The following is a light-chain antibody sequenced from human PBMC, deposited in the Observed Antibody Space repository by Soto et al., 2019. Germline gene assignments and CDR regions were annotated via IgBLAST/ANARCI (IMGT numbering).Light chain of an antibody. Sequence: AIPLAQSQSSLSASALESGTIXLRASQGIGNALGWYQQNPGKPPKVLIYGASNLQSGVPPRFSGSGSGTDFTLAISSLQPEDSATYYCLQDINYPWTFGQGTKVDIK. J-gene: IGKJ1*01. CDR3: LQDINYPWT. CDR1: QGIGNA. V-gene: IGKV1-6*01. CDR2: GAS.